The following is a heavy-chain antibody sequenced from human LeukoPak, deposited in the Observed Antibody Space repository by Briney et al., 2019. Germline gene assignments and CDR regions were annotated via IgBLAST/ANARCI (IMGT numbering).Heavy chain of an antibody. J-gene: IGHJ3*01. D-gene: IGHD3-16*01. Sequence: KTGGSLRLSCVVSGFTFSDYYMTWFRQAPGKGPEWVSHISSRGSTLYADSVEGRFTISRDNAKNSLYLQMNSLRVEDTALYYCAREWGRWGGQGTMVTVSS. V-gene: IGHV3-11*04. CDR3: AREWGRW. CDR1: GFTFSDYY. CDR2: ISSRGSTL.